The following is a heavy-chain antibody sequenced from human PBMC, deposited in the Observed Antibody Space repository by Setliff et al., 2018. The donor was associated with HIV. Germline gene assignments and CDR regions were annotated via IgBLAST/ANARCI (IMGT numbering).Heavy chain of an antibody. Sequence: GASVKVSCKTSEGTLSNYVIPWVRQAPGQGLEWMGMIIPMYNIPAYAQKSQGRVTFTADESTSTAYMELSSLSSEDTAVYYCARDQTGVAAAAFGGGSAWSDEGFDIWGQGTMVTVSS. V-gene: IGHV1-69*13. J-gene: IGHJ3*02. CDR2: IIPMYNIP. CDR1: EGTLSNYV. CDR3: ARDQTGVAAAAFGGGSAWSDEGFDI. D-gene: IGHD6-13*01.